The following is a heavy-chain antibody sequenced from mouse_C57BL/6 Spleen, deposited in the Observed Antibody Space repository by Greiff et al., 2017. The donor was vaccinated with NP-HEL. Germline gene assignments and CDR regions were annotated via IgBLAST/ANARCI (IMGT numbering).Heavy chain of an antibody. D-gene: IGHD1-1*01. CDR3: TRERFTTVGYFDV. CDR2: IDPETGGT. CDR1: GYTFTDYE. Sequence: QVQLKESGAELVRPGASVTLSCKASGYTFTDYEMHWVKQTPVHGLEWIGAIDPETGGTAYNQKFKGKAILTADKSSSTAYMELRSLTSEDSAVYYCTRERFTTVGYFDVWGTGTTVTVSS. V-gene: IGHV1-15*01. J-gene: IGHJ1*03.